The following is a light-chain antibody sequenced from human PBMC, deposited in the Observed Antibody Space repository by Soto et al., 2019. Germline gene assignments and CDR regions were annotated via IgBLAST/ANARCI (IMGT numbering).Light chain of an antibody. V-gene: IGLV2-14*01. J-gene: IGLJ2*01. CDR1: SNDVGGYNY. CDR3: SSYTSSSTVV. CDR2: EVS. Sequence: QSVLTQPASVSGSPGQSITISCTGTSNDVGGYNYVSWYQHHPGKAPKLMIYEVSNRPSGVSNRFSGSKSGNTASLTISGLQAEDEADYYCSSYTSSSTVVFGGGTKVTVL.